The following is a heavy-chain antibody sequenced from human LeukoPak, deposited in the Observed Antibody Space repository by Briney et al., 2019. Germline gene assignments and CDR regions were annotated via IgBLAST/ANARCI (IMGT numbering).Heavy chain of an antibody. Sequence: SETLTLTCTASGGSIRSYYRSWIRQPPGKGLEWVGYILISGNTDSNPSLKSRVTISVDTSKSHSSLKLSSVPAADTTVYYCARTYCSGGSCHFDDWGQGTLVTVSS. CDR3: ARTYCSGGSCHFDD. D-gene: IGHD2-15*01. J-gene: IGHJ4*02. CDR2: ILISGNT. CDR1: GGSIRSYY. V-gene: IGHV4-4*08.